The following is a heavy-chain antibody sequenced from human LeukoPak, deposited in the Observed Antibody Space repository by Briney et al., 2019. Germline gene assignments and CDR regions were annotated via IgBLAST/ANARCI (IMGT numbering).Heavy chain of an antibody. J-gene: IGHJ4*02. Sequence: GGSLRLSCAASGFTFSSYGMHWVRQAPGKGLEWVAVIWYDGSNKYYADSVKGRFTISRDNSKNTLYLQMNSLRAEDTAVYYCAREQYYYDSSGYYPLFDYWGQGTLVTVSS. V-gene: IGHV3-33*01. CDR1: GFTFSSYG. CDR3: AREQYYYDSSGYYPLFDY. D-gene: IGHD3-22*01. CDR2: IWYDGSNK.